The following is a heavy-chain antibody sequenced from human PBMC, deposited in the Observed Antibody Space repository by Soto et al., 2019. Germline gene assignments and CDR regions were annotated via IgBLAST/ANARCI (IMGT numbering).Heavy chain of an antibody. D-gene: IGHD3-3*01. J-gene: IGHJ5*02. V-gene: IGHV4-39*01. Sequence: PSETLSLTCTVSGGSISSSSYYWGWIRQPPGKGLEWIGSIYYSGSTYYNPSLKSRVTISVDTSKNQFSLKLSSVTAADTAVYYCARLALRTYYDFWSGPVRFDPWGQGTLVTVSS. CDR2: IYYSGST. CDR1: GGSISSSSYY. CDR3: ARLALRTYYDFWSGPVRFDP.